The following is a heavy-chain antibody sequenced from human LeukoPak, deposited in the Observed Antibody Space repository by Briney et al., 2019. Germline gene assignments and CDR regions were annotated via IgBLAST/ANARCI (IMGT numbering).Heavy chain of an antibody. Sequence: GGSLRLSCAASGFTFSGSVMHWVRQASGKGLEWVGRIRSKANSYATAYAASVKGRFTISRDDSKNTAYLQMNSLKTEDTAVYYCTSPRRDGYNYVYWGQGTLVTVSS. J-gene: IGHJ4*02. D-gene: IGHD5-24*01. V-gene: IGHV3-73*01. CDR3: TSPRRDGYNYVY. CDR1: GFTFSGSV. CDR2: IRSKANSYAT.